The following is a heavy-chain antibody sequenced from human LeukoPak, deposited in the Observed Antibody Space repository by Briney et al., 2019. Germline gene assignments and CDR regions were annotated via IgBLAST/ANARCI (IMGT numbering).Heavy chain of an antibody. CDR3: ARDPSGTAIFDY. J-gene: IGHJ4*02. D-gene: IGHD1-1*01. V-gene: IGHV3-74*01. Sequence: GGSLRLSCAASGFTFSSYWMHWGRQAPGKGLVWVSNINSDGSTTTYADSVKGRFTISRDNAENTLYLQMNSLRAEDTAVYYCARDPSGTAIFDYWGQGTLVTVSS. CDR1: GFTFSSYW. CDR2: INSDGSTT.